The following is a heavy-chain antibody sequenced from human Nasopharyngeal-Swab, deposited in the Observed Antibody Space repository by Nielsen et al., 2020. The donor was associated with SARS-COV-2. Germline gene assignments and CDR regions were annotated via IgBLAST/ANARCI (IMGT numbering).Heavy chain of an antibody. CDR3: AKKRVTMVRGVQAPTDY. CDR2: ISGSGGST. V-gene: IGHV3-23*01. CDR1: GFAFSSYA. J-gene: IGHJ4*02. D-gene: IGHD3-10*01. Sequence: GATLRLSCAASGFAFSSYAMSWVRQAPGKGLEWVSAISGSGGSTYYADSVKGRFTITRDNSKNTLYLQMNSLRAEDTAVYYCAKKRVTMVRGVQAPTDYWGQGTLVTVSS.